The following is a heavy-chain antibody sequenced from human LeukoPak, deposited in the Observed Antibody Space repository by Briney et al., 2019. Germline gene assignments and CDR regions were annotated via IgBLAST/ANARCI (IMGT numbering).Heavy chain of an antibody. V-gene: IGHV3-74*01. D-gene: IGHD5/OR15-5a*01. J-gene: IGHJ4*02. Sequence: GGSLRLSCAASGLTFSNHWMHWVRQAPGRGLVWVSRIYNDGSSTTYADSVNGRFTISRDNTRNTLYLQMNGLRADDTAVYYCVRESSSLRFFDFWGQGSLVTVSS. CDR3: VRESSSLRFFDF. CDR2: IYNDGSST. CDR1: GLTFSNHW.